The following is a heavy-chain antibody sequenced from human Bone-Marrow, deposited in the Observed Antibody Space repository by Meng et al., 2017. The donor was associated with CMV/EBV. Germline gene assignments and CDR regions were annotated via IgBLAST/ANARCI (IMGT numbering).Heavy chain of an antibody. Sequence: SETLSLTCSVSGGSISGYQWAWVRQAPGKGLEWIGHSTGSATYNPSPKSRVTISVDASKKQFSLNLNFVTAADTALYFCARDKMGSLDYWGQGALVTVSS. V-gene: IGHV4-59*01. CDR2: HSTGSA. D-gene: IGHD1-26*01. CDR3: ARDKMGSLDY. J-gene: IGHJ4*02. CDR1: GGSISGYQ.